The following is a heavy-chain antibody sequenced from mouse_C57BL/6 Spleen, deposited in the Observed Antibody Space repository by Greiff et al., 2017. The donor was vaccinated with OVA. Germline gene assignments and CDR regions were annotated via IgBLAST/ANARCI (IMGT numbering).Heavy chain of an antibody. Sequence: QVQLQQPGAELVKPGASVKMSCKASGYTFTSYWITWVTQRPGQGLEWIGDIYPGSGSTNYNEKFKSKATLTVDTSSRTAYKQRSSLTSADSAVYYCARWDYDGYYCDYWGQGTTLTVSS. CDR1: GYTFTSYW. CDR2: IYPGSGST. CDR3: ARWDYDGYYCDY. J-gene: IGHJ2*01. D-gene: IGHD2-4*01. V-gene: IGHV1-55*01.